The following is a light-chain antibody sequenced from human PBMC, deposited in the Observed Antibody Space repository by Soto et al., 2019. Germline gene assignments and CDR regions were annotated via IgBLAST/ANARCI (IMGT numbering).Light chain of an antibody. CDR3: QQHNTWPIT. V-gene: IGKV3-11*01. CDR1: QSVSSY. J-gene: IGKJ5*01. CDR2: DAS. Sequence: ETVLTQSPATLSLSAGERATLSCRASQSVSSYLAWYQQKPGQAPRLLIYDASNRATGIPARFSGSGSGTDFTLTISSLEPEDFAVYSCQQHNTWPITLGQGTRLEIK.